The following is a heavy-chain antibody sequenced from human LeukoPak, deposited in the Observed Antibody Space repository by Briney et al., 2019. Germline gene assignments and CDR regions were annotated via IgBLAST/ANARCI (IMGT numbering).Heavy chain of an antibody. V-gene: IGHV4-38-2*02. CDR3: AREGATVRGVLDY. CDR1: GYSISSGYY. Sequence: SETLSLTCAVSGYSISSGYYWGWIRQPPGKGLEWIGSIYHSGSTYYNPSLKSRVTISVDTSKNQFSLKLSSVTAADTAVYYRAREGATVRGVLDYWGQGTLVTVSS. CDR2: IYHSGST. J-gene: IGHJ4*02. D-gene: IGHD3-10*01.